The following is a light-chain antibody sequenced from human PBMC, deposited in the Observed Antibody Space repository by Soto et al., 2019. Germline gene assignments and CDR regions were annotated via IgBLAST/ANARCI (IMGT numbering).Light chain of an antibody. CDR3: SSYTSSTAVV. CDR2: EVS. CDR1: SSDVGGYNY. J-gene: IGLJ2*01. V-gene: IGLV2-14*01. Sequence: QSALTQPASVSGSPGQSITISCTGTSSDVGGYNYVSWYQQHPGKVPKLMIYEVSNRPSGGSNRFSGSKSGNTASLTISGLQAEDEADYYCSSYTSSTAVVFGGGTKLTVL.